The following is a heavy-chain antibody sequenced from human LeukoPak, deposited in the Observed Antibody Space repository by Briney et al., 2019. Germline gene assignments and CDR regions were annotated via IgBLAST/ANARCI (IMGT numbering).Heavy chain of an antibody. J-gene: IGHJ4*02. CDR1: GFGFSNYD. D-gene: IGHD1-14*01. V-gene: IGHV3-33*01. CDR2: IWLDGSAT. CDR3: ARDSNREDFDY. Sequence: GSLRLSCAASGFGFSNYDMHWVRQAPGKGLEWVAIIWLDGSATYYGDSVKGRFTISRDNSKNILYLQMNDLRVEDTAVYYCARDSNREDFDYWGQGTLVAVSS.